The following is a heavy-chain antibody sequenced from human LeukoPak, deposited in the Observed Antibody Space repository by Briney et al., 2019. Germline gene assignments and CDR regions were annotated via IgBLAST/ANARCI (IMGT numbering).Heavy chain of an antibody. CDR3: ARYSSGYSFDY. J-gene: IGHJ4*02. CDR1: GGSISSDGYS. V-gene: IGHV4-30-2*01. Sequence: SETLSLTCAVSGGSISSDGYSWSWIRQPPGKGLEWIGYIYHSGSTYYNPSLKSRVTISVDRSKNQFSLKLSSVTAADTAVYYCARYSSGYSFDYWGQGTLVTVSS. CDR2: IYHSGST. D-gene: IGHD3-22*01.